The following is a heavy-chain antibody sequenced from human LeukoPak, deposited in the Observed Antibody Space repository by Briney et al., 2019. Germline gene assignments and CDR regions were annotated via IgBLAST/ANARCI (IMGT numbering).Heavy chain of an antibody. Sequence: GGSLRLSCAASGFTFSSYAMSWFRQAPGKGLEWVGFIRSKAYGGTTEYAASVKGRFTISRDDSKSIAYLQMNSLKTEDTAVYYCASLISGRFGYWGQGTLVTVSS. CDR2: IRSKAYGGTT. V-gene: IGHV3-49*03. CDR1: GFTFSSYA. J-gene: IGHJ4*02. CDR3: ASLISGRFGY. D-gene: IGHD3-10*01.